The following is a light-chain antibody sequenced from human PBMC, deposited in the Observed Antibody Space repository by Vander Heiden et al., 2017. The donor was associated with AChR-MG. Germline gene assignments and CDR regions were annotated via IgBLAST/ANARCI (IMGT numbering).Light chain of an antibody. CDR1: SSNIGSNY. CDR3: AAWDDSLSGWV. V-gene: IGLV1-47*01. J-gene: IGLJ3*02. CDR2: RSN. Sequence: QSVLDQPSPASGTPGQRVTISCSGSSSNIGSNYVYWYQQHPRTTPTLLIYRSNQRPSGAPDRFSGSKSGTSASLAISGLRSEDEADYYCAAWDDSLSGWVFGGGTKLTVL.